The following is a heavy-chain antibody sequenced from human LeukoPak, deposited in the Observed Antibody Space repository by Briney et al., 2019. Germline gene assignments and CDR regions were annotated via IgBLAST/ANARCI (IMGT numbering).Heavy chain of an antibody. V-gene: IGHV4-61*02. Sequence: SETLSLTCTVSGGSISSGSYYWSWTRQPAGKGLEWIGRIYTSGSTNYNPSLKSRVTISVDTSKNQFSLKLSSVTAADTAVYYCARWNWGSSHFDYWGQGTLVTVSS. CDR3: ARWNWGSSHFDY. D-gene: IGHD7-27*01. J-gene: IGHJ4*02. CDR2: IYTSGST. CDR1: GGSISSGSYY.